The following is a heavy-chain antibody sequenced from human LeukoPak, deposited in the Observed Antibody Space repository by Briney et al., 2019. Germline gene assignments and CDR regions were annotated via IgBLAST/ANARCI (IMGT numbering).Heavy chain of an antibody. CDR2: ISAYNGNT. D-gene: IGHD4-17*01. CDR1: GYTFTSYG. Sequence: ASVKVSCKASGYTFTSYGISWVRQAPGQGLEWMGWISAYNGNTNYAQKLQGRVTMTTDTSTSTAYMELRSLRSDDTAVYYCARIHDYGDYGAWYYYMDVWGKGTTVTISS. CDR3: ARIHDYGDYGAWYYYMDV. V-gene: IGHV1-18*01. J-gene: IGHJ6*03.